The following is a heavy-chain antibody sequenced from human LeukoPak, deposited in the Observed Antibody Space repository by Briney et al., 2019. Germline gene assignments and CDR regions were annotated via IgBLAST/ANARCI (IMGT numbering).Heavy chain of an antibody. CDR3: TRVAAAGAYFDY. V-gene: IGHV3-49*04. D-gene: IGHD6-13*01. J-gene: IGHJ4*02. CDR2: IRSKAYGGTT. CDR1: GFTFGDYA. Sequence: GGSLRLSCTASGFTFGDYAMSWVRQAPGKGLEWVGFIRSKAYGGTTEYAASVKGRFTLSRDDSKSIAPLQMNSLKTEDTAVYYCTRVAAAGAYFDYWGQGTLVTVSS.